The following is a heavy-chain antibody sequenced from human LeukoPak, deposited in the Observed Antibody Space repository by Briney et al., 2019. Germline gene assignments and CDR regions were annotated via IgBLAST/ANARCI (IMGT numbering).Heavy chain of an antibody. CDR2: INPNSGDT. CDR1: GYTFTTYG. CDR3: ARVRYRLAETYIDY. D-gene: IGHD3-16*01. V-gene: IGHV1-2*02. J-gene: IGHJ4*02. Sequence: ASVKVSCKASGYTFTTYGISWVRQAPGPGLEWMGWINPNSGDTNYAQKFQGRVTMTRDTSISTASMELSRLRSDDTAMYYCARVRYRLAETYIDYWGQGTLVTVSS.